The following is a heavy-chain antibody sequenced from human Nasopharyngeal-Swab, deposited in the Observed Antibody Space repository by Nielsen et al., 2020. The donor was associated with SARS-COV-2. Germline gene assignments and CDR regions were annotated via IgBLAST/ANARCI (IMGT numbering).Heavy chain of an antibody. CDR1: GFTFSSYS. J-gene: IGHJ4*02. CDR3: ARDRSGWYLDY. D-gene: IGHD6-19*01. V-gene: IGHV3-21*01. CDR2: ISSSSSYI. Sequence: GESLKISCAASGFTFSSYSMNWVRQAPGKGLEWVSSISSSSSYIYYADSVKGRFTISRDNAKNSLYLQMNSLRAEDTAVYYCARDRSGWYLDYWGQGTLVTVSS.